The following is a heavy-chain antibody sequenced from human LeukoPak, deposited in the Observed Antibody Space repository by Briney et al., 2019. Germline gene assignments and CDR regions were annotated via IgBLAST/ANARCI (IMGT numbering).Heavy chain of an antibody. Sequence: GASVKVSCKASGYTFTSYDINWVRQATGQGLEWMGWMNPNSGNTGYAQKFQGRVTMTRNTSISTAYMELGSLRSEDTAVYYCASRSGSYWPYYYYGMDVWGQGTTVTVSS. J-gene: IGHJ6*02. CDR3: ASRSGSYWPYYYYGMDV. D-gene: IGHD3-10*01. CDR1: GYTFTSYD. V-gene: IGHV1-8*01. CDR2: MNPNSGNT.